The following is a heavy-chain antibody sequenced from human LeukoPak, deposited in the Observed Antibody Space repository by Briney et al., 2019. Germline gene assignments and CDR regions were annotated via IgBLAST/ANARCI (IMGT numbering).Heavy chain of an antibody. CDR1: GFIFSSYD. V-gene: IGHV3-23*01. Sequence: PGGSLRLSCAASGFIFSSYDMTWVRQAPGKGLEWVSAISATGASTYYADSVKGRFTISRDNSKDTLFLQMNSLRAEDTAVYYCAKRVAASSGANDYWGQGTLVTVSS. CDR2: ISATGAST. J-gene: IGHJ4*02. CDR3: AKRVAASSGANDY. D-gene: IGHD5-18*01.